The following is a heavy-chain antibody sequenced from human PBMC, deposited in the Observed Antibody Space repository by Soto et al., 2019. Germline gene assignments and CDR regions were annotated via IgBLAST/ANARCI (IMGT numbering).Heavy chain of an antibody. CDR3: VKDLALMGDY. V-gene: IGHV3-30*18. CDR1: GFKFSDYG. Sequence: QVHLVESGGGVVQPGTSLRLSCRASGFKFSDYGMDWVRQAPGKGLEWVSRVLYDGSKKYYADSVKGRFTISRDNPRNTLYRQMDSLRAEDTGVYYCVKDLALMGDYWGQGTPVTVSS. J-gene: IGHJ4*02. CDR2: VLYDGSKK. D-gene: IGHD3-16*01.